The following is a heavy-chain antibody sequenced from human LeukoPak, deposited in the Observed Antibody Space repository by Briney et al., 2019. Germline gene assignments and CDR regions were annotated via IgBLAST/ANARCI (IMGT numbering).Heavy chain of an antibody. Sequence: GGSLRLSCAASGFTVSSNYMNWVRQAPGKGLEWVSVIYSSGSTYYAGSVKGRLTISRDNSKNTLYLQMNSLRAEDTAVYYCARDLYGVSHDYWGQGTLVTVSS. CDR1: GFTVSSNY. D-gene: IGHD4-17*01. CDR2: IYSSGST. J-gene: IGHJ4*02. V-gene: IGHV3-53*01. CDR3: ARDLYGVSHDY.